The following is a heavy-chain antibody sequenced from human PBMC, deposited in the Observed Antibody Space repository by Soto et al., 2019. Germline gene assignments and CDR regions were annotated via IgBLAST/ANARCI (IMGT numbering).Heavy chain of an antibody. Sequence: GASVKVSCKASGYTFTGYYMHWVRQAPGQGLEWMGWINPNSGGTNYAQKFQGWVTMTRDTSISTAYMELSRLRSDDTAVYYCARAYDSSGYYQFPLDYWGKGTLVTVSS. CDR2: INPNSGGT. D-gene: IGHD3-22*01. CDR3: ARAYDSSGYYQFPLDY. V-gene: IGHV1-2*04. CDR1: GYTFTGYY. J-gene: IGHJ4*02.